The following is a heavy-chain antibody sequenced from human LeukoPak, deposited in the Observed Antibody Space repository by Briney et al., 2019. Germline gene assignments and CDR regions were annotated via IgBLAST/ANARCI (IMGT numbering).Heavy chain of an antibody. J-gene: IGHJ4*02. CDR2: ISYDGSNK. V-gene: IGHV3-30*18. D-gene: IGHD3-22*01. CDR3: AKDKGNYYDSSGLDY. Sequence: GGSLRLSCAASGFTFSSYGMHWVRQAPGKGLEWVAVISYDGSNKYYADSVKGRFTISRDNSKNTLYLQMNSLRAEDTAVYYCAKDKGNYYDSSGLDYWGQGTLVTVSS. CDR1: GFTFSSYG.